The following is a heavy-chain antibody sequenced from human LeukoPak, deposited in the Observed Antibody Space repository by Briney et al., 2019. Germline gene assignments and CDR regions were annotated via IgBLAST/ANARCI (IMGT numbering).Heavy chain of an antibody. CDR3: AKDEDDYGGDSADH. V-gene: IGHV3-23*01. CDR1: GFTFSSYG. J-gene: IGHJ4*02. D-gene: IGHD4-23*01. CDR2: ISGSGGST. Sequence: PGGSLRLSCAASGFTFSSYGMGRVRQAPGKGLEWVSVISGSGGSTNYADSVKGRFTISRDNSKNTLYLQMNSLRVEDTAVFYCAKDEDDYGGDSADHWGQGTLVTVSS.